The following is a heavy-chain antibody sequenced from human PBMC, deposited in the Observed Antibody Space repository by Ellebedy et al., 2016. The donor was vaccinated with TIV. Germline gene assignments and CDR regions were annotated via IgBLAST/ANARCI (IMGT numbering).Heavy chain of an antibody. V-gene: IGHV3-9*01. D-gene: IGHD1-1*01. Sequence: GGSLRLSXAASGFTFDDYAMHWVRQAPGKGLEWVSGISWNSGSIGYADSVKGRFTISRDNAKNSLYLQMNSLRAEDTALYYCAKEALADDAYYYYMDVWGKGATVTVSS. J-gene: IGHJ6*03. CDR3: AKEALADDAYYYYMDV. CDR1: GFTFDDYA. CDR2: ISWNSGSI.